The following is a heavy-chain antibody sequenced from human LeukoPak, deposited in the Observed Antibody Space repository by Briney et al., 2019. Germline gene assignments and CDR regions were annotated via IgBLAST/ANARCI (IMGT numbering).Heavy chain of an antibody. CDR2: ISWNSGSI. Sequence: PGGSLRLSCAASGFTFDDYAMHWVRQAPGKGLEWVSGISWNSGSIGYADSVKGRLTISRDNAKNSLYLQMNSLRAEDTALYYCAKDPHYYDSSGAFDYWGQGTLVTVSS. J-gene: IGHJ4*02. CDR1: GFTFDDYA. D-gene: IGHD3-22*01. CDR3: AKDPHYYDSSGAFDY. V-gene: IGHV3-9*01.